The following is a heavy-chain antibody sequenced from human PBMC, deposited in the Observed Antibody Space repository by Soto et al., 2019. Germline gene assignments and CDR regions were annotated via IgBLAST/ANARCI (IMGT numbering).Heavy chain of an antibody. J-gene: IGHJ4*02. CDR1: GFSVSANN. CDR3: GRGGFD. Sequence: EVQLVETGGDLIQPGGSLRLSCAASGFSVSANNMNWVRQAPGNGLEWVSIIYGTETTSYADSVRGRFTVCMDNFKNTVYLQMDSLRGEATALYHRGRGGFDWGQGTRVTVSS. V-gene: IGHV3-53*02. D-gene: IGHD3-10*01. CDR2: IYGTETT.